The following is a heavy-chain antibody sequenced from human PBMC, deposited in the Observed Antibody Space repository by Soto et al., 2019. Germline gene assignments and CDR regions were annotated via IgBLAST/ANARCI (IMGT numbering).Heavy chain of an antibody. D-gene: IGHD2-8*01. CDR3: ARDPYSSSSLGYCTNGVCYPPTDV. Sequence: PGGSLRLSCAASGFTFSSYGMHWVRQAPGKGLEWVAVIWYDGSNKYYADSVKGRFTISRDNSKNTLYLQMHSLRAEDTAAYYCARDPYSSSSLGYCTNGVCYPPTDVWGQGTTVTVSS. J-gene: IGHJ6*02. CDR1: GFTFSSYG. V-gene: IGHV3-33*01. CDR2: IWYDGSNK.